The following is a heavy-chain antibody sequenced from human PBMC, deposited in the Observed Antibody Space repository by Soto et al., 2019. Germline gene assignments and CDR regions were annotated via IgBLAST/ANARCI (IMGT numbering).Heavy chain of an antibody. D-gene: IGHD6-6*01. Sequence: GGSLRLSWAASGFTCSSYAMSWVRQDPGKGLEWVSVISGSDDSTYYADSVKGRFTISRDNSKNTLYLQMNNLRAEDTAVYYCAKRSSSSTFDYWGQGTLVTVSS. V-gene: IGHV3-23*01. CDR3: AKRSSSSTFDY. CDR2: ISGSDDST. CDR1: GFTCSSYA. J-gene: IGHJ4*02.